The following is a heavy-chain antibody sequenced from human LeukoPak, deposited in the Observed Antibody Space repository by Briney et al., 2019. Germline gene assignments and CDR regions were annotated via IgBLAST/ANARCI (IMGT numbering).Heavy chain of an antibody. V-gene: IGHV1-24*01. J-gene: IGHJ4*02. CDR3: AKGTKLAVAANNYFDY. CDR2: FDPEDGET. Sequence: ASVKVSCKVSGYTLTELSMHWVRQAPGKGLEWMGGFDPEDGETIYAQKFQGRVTMTEDTSTDTAYMELSSLRSEDTAVYYCAKGTKLAVAANNYFDYWGQGTLLTVSS. CDR1: GYTLTELS. D-gene: IGHD2-15*01.